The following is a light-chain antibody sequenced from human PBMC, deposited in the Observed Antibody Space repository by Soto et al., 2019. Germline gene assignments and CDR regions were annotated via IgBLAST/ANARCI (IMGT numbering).Light chain of an antibody. CDR2: AAS. CDR3: QQYNKWPSGGYT. V-gene: IGKV3-15*01. Sequence: EIVMTQSPATLSVSPGERATLSCRASQSVSSNLAWYQQKPGQAPRLLIYAASTRATGIPARFSGSGSGTEFTLTISSLQSEDFAVYYCQQYNKWPSGGYTFGQGTKLEIK. CDR1: QSVSSN. J-gene: IGKJ2*01.